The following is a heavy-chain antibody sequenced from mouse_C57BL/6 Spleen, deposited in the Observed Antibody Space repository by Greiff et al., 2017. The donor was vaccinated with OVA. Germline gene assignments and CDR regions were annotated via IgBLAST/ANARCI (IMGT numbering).Heavy chain of an antibody. CDR2: ICRGSSTI. J-gene: IGHJ4*01. D-gene: IGHD2-5*01. CDR3: ARHSNYFYAMDY. Sequence: EVMLVESGGGLVKPGGSLKLSCAASGFTFSDYGMHWVRQAPEKGLEWVAYICRGSSTIYYADTVKGRFTISRDNAKNTLFLQMTSLRSEDTAMYYCARHSNYFYAMDYWGQGTSVTVSS. V-gene: IGHV5-17*01. CDR1: GFTFSDYG.